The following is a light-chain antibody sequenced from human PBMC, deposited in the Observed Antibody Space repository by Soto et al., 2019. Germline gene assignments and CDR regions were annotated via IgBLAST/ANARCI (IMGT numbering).Light chain of an antibody. Sequence: EIVLTQSAATLSLSPGERATLSCRASQSVSSYLAWYQQKPGQAPRLLIFDASNRATGIPARFSGSGSGTDFTLTISSLEPEDFAVYYCQHRSIWPVSFGQGTRLEIK. CDR1: QSVSSY. J-gene: IGKJ5*01. CDR2: DAS. V-gene: IGKV3-11*01. CDR3: QHRSIWPVS.